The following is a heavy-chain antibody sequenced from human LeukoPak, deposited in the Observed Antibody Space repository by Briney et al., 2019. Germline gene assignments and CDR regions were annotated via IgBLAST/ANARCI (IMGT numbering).Heavy chain of an antibody. CDR3: AKGAYDYVEMGYFDY. J-gene: IGHJ4*02. D-gene: IGHD5-12*01. CDR1: GFSFNNYA. Sequence: GGSLRLSCAASGFSFNNYAMSWVRQAPGKGLEWVSLIIASSGDTFYADSVKGRFTISRDNSKNTLYLQMNSLRAEDTALYYCAKGAYDYVEMGYFDYWGQGTLVTVSS. CDR2: IIASSGDT. V-gene: IGHV3-23*01.